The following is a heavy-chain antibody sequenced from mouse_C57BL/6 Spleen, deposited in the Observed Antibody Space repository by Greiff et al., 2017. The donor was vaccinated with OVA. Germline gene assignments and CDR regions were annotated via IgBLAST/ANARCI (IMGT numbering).Heavy chain of an antibody. Sequence: VQLQQSGPELVKPGASVKISCKASGYAFSSSWMNWVKQRPGKGLEWIGRIYPGDGDTNYNGKFKGKATLTADKSSSTAYMQLSSLTSEDSAVYFCAREAYYYGSSSAWFAYWGQGTLVTVSA. CDR1: GYAFSSSW. V-gene: IGHV1-82*01. J-gene: IGHJ3*01. D-gene: IGHD1-1*01. CDR3: AREAYYYGSSSAWFAY. CDR2: IYPGDGDT.